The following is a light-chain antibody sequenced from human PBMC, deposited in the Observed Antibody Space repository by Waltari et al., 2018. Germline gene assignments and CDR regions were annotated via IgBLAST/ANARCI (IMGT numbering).Light chain of an antibody. CDR3: QQYNTYFT. CDR2: KTS. CDR1: QSVNMC. J-gene: IGKJ3*01. Sequence: INCRASQSVNMCLAWYQQKPGKAPKLLIYKTSSLESGVPFRFSGSGSGTEFTLTISSLQPDDFATYYCQQYNTYFTFGPGTKVDIK. V-gene: IGKV1-5*03.